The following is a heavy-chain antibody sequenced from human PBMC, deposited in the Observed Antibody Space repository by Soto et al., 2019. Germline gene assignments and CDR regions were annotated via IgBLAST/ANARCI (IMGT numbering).Heavy chain of an antibody. D-gene: IGHD4-17*01. V-gene: IGHV3-30*18. CDR2: ISYDGSNK. CDR3: AKDTAVTKYGTFDY. CDR1: GFTFSSYG. Sequence: GGSLRLSCAASGFTFSSYGMHWVRQAPGKGLEWVAVISYDGSNKYYADSVKGRFTISRDNSKNTLYLQMNSLRAEDTAVYYCAKDTAVTKYGTFDYWGQGTLVTVSS. J-gene: IGHJ4*02.